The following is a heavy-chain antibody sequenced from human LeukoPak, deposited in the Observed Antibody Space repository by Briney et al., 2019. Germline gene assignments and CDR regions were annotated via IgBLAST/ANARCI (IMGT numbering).Heavy chain of an antibody. CDR1: GFIFRSFA. V-gene: IGHV3-23*01. D-gene: IGHD5-24*01. CDR3: TKDQEVATIGGYFDS. J-gene: IGHJ4*03. CDR2: ISGNGRDT. Sequence: PGVSLRLSCEGSGFIFRSFAMNWVRQVPGKGLEWVSSISGNGRDTYYADSVKGRFTISRESPKNTLYLQMNSLLTDDTAVYYCTKDQEVATIGGYFDSWGQGALVTVSS.